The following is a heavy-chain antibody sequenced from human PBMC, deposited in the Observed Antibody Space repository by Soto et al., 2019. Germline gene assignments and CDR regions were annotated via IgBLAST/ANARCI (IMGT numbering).Heavy chain of an antibody. V-gene: IGHV4-4*02. Sequence: QVQLQESGPGLVKPSGTLSLTCAVSGGSISSSNWWSWVRQPPGKGLEWIGEIYHSGSTNYNPSPKSQVTIPVDKSKNQFALKRSSVPAADTAVYYCARGSGSGSRYFDLWGRGTLVTVSS. CDR3: ARGSGSGSRYFDL. CDR1: GGSISSSNW. J-gene: IGHJ2*01. CDR2: IYHSGST. D-gene: IGHD3-10*01.